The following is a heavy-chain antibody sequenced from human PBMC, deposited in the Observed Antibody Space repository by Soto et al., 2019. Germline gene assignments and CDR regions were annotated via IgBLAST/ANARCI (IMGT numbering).Heavy chain of an antibody. CDR2: IRSKAYGGTT. Sequence: QAGGSLRLSCTTSGFTFADYVMTWVRQAPGKGLEWVSFIRSKAYGGTTEYAASVKGRFTISRDDSKTIAYLQMNSLKTEDTAVYYCTRKVDTDMALGYNWFAPWGQGTLVTVSS. V-gene: IGHV3-49*04. CDR3: TRKVDTDMALGYNWFAP. D-gene: IGHD5-18*01. CDR1: GFTFADYV. J-gene: IGHJ5*02.